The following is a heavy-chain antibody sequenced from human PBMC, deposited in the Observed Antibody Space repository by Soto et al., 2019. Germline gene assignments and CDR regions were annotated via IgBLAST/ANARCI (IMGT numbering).Heavy chain of an antibody. CDR3: ARELAVADTGYYYGMDV. V-gene: IGHV3-13*01. Sequence: EVQLVESGGGLVQPGGSLRLSCAASGFTFSSYDMHWVRQATGKGLEWVSAIGTAGDTYYPGSVKGRFTISRENAKNYLYLQMNSLRAGDTAVYYCARELAVADTGYYYGMDVWGQGTTVTVSS. CDR2: IGTAGDT. D-gene: IGHD6-19*01. J-gene: IGHJ6*02. CDR1: GFTFSSYD.